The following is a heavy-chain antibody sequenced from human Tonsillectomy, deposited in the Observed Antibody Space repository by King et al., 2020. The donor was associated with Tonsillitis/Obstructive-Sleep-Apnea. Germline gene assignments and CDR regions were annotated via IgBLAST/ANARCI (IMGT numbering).Heavy chain of an antibody. CDR3: AREPTPYYDFWSGYYNYFDY. D-gene: IGHD3-3*01. Sequence: QLVQSGAEVKKPGASVKVSCKASGYTFTSYGISWVRQAPGQGLEWMGWNSAYNGNTNYAQKLQGRVTMTTDTSTSTAYMELRSLRSDDTAVYYCAREPTPYYDFWSGYYNYFDYWGQGTLVTVSS. J-gene: IGHJ4*02. CDR1: GYTFTSYG. V-gene: IGHV1-18*01. CDR2: NSAYNGNT.